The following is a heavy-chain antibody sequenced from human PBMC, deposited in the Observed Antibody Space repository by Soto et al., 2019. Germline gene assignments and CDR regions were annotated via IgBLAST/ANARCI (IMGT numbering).Heavy chain of an antibody. CDR2: ISYDGSNK. D-gene: IGHD2-21*02. CDR3: AKNGGGDWEDAFDI. J-gene: IGHJ3*02. V-gene: IGHV3-30*18. CDR1: GFTFSSYG. Sequence: QVQLVEPGGGVVQPGRSLRLSCAASGFTFSSYGMHWVRQAPGKGLEWVAVISYDGSNKYYADSVKGRFTISRDNSKNTLYLQMNSLRAEDTAVYYCAKNGGGDWEDAFDIWGQGTMVTVSS.